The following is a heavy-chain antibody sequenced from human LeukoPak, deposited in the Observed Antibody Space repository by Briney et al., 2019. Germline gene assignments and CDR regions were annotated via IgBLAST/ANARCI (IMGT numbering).Heavy chain of an antibody. CDR1: GYTFTSYG. D-gene: IGHD2-15*01. J-gene: IGHJ4*02. CDR3: ARAPIGRYCSGGSCYLNLYYFDY. V-gene: IGHV1-8*02. Sequence: GASVKVSCKASGYTFTSYGINWVRQATGQGLEWMGWMNPNSGNTGYAQKFQGRVTMTRNTSISTAYMELSSLRSEDTAVYYCARAPIGRYCSGGSCYLNLYYFDYWGQGTLVTVSS. CDR2: MNPNSGNT.